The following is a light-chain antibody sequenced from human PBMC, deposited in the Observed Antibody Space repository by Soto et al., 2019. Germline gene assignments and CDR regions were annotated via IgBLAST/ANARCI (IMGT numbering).Light chain of an antibody. CDR1: QSVSSS. V-gene: IGKV3-15*01. Sequence: IVLIQSPATRSLSPGERATLSCRASQSVSSSLAWYQQKPGQAPRLLIYGASTRATGIPARFSGIGSGTEFTLTISSMKSEDFAVYYCQQYNNWWTFGQGTKVDIK. CDR2: GAS. CDR3: QQYNNWWT. J-gene: IGKJ1*01.